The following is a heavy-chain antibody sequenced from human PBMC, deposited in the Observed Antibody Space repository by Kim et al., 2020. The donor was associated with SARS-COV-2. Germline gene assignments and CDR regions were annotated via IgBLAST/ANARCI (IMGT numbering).Heavy chain of an antibody. V-gene: IGHV4-39*07. CDR3: ARAPYPTGFLEWLFTFFDY. D-gene: IGHD3-3*01. Sequence: SRVTISVDTSKNQFSLKLSSVTAADTAVYYCARAPYPTGFLEWLFTFFDYWGQGTLVTVSS. J-gene: IGHJ4*02.